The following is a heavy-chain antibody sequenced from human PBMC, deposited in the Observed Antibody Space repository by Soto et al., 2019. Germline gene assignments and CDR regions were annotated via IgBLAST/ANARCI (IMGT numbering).Heavy chain of an antibody. D-gene: IGHD2-2*02. J-gene: IGHJ5*02. V-gene: IGHV4-4*02. CDR1: GGSISSSNW. Sequence: QVQLQESGPGLVKPSGTLSLTCAVSGGSISSSNWWSWVRQPPGKGLEWIGEIYHSGSTNYNPSLKRRVTRSVDKSKNQFSLKLSSVTAADTAVYYCARESGYCISTSCYNGWFDPWGQGTLVTVSS. CDR2: IYHSGST. CDR3: ARESGYCISTSCYNGWFDP.